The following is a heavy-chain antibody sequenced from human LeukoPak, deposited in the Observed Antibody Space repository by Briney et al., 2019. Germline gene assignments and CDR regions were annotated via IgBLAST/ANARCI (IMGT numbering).Heavy chain of an antibody. J-gene: IGHJ5*02. CDR1: GFTFSSYA. D-gene: IGHD2-2*01. CDR2: ISYDGSNK. Sequence: GGSLRLSCAASGFTFSSYAMHWVRQAPGKGLEWVAVISYDGSNKYYADSVKGRFTISRDNSKNTLYLQMNSLRAEDTAVYYCAKDRSPYCSSTSCYPAFDPWGQGTLVTVSS. V-gene: IGHV3-30*18. CDR3: AKDRSPYCSSTSCYPAFDP.